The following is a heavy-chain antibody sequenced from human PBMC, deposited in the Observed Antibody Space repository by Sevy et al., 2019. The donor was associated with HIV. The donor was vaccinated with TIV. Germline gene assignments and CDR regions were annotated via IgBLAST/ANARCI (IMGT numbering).Heavy chain of an antibody. D-gene: IGHD2-2*01. V-gene: IGHV5-51*01. J-gene: IGHJ4*02. Sequence: GESLKISCKGSGYRFTIYWIGWVRQMPGKGLEWMGIIHPGDSETRYSPSLQGQVTFSADRSIDTVYLQWSSLRASDSAVYYCARLRGSSFSSMEVWGQGTLVTVSS. CDR2: IHPGDSET. CDR1: GYRFTIYW. CDR3: ARLRGSSFSSMEV.